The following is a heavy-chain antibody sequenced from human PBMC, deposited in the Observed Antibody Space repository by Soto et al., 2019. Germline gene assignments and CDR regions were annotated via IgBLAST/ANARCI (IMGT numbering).Heavy chain of an antibody. CDR1: GYTFTSYG. D-gene: IGHD2-2*01. CDR2: ISAYNGNT. V-gene: IGHV1-18*01. Sequence: ASVKVSCKASGYTFTSYGISWVRQAPGQGLEWMGWISAYNGNTNYAQKLQGRVTMTTDTSTSTAYMELSRLRSDDTAVYYCARDKGGCSSTSCYAWFDPWGKGTLVTVSS. J-gene: IGHJ5*02. CDR3: ARDKGGCSSTSCYAWFDP.